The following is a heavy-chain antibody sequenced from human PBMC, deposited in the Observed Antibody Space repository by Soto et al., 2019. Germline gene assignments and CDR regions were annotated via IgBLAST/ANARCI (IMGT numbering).Heavy chain of an antibody. CDR3: ARQLTGTTRRNYYYYGMDV. Sequence: PGGAPRLSCAASGFPFSSYAMHWVRQAPGKGLGWVAVISYDGSNKYYADSVKGRFTISRDNSKNTLYLQMNSLRAEDTAVYYCARQLTGTTRRNYYYYGMDVWGQGTTVTVSS. CDR2: ISYDGSNK. V-gene: IGHV3-30-3*01. D-gene: IGHD1-20*01. CDR1: GFPFSSYA. J-gene: IGHJ6*02.